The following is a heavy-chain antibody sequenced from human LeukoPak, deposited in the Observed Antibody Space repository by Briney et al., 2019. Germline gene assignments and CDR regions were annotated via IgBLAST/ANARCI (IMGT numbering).Heavy chain of an antibody. CDR2: ISSSSSYI. D-gene: IGHD2-2*01. Sequence: GGTLRLSCAASGFTFSSYSMNWVRQAPGKGLEWVSSISSSSSYIYYADSVKGRFTISRDNAKNSLYLQMNSLRAEDTAVYYCARDAVPAASYYYYGMDVWGQGTTVTVSS. J-gene: IGHJ6*02. CDR3: ARDAVPAASYYYYGMDV. V-gene: IGHV3-21*01. CDR1: GFTFSSYS.